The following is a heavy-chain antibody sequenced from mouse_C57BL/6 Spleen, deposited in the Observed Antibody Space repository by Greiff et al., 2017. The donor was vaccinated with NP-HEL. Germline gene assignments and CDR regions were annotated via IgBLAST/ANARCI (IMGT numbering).Heavy chain of an antibody. J-gene: IGHJ4*01. Sequence: QVQLQQSGAELARPGASVKLSCKASGYTFTSYGISWVKQRTGQGLEWIGEIYPRSGNTYYNEKFKGKAKLTADKSSRKAYMVLRSLTSEDSAVYFCARWSTTVVATKGAMDYWGQGTSVTVSS. V-gene: IGHV1-81*01. CDR2: IYPRSGNT. D-gene: IGHD1-1*01. CDR1: GYTFTSYG. CDR3: ARWSTTVVATKGAMDY.